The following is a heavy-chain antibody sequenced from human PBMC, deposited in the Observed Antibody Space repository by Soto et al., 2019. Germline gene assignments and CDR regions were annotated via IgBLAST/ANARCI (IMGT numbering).Heavy chain of an antibody. CDR2: IIPIFGTA. Sequence: QVQLVQSGAEVKKPGSSVKVSCKASGGTFSSYAISWVRQAPGQGLEWMGGIIPIFGTANYAQKFQGRVTITADESTSTAYMELRRLRSEDTDVYYCASRLDYYGESGYFDYWGQGTLVTVSS. D-gene: IGHD3-10*01. J-gene: IGHJ4*02. V-gene: IGHV1-69*01. CDR1: GGTFSSYA. CDR3: ASRLDYYGESGYFDY.